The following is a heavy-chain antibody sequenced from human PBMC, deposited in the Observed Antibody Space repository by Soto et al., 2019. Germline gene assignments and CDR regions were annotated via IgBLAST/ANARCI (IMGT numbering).Heavy chain of an antibody. V-gene: IGHV4-31*03. Sequence: TSETLSLTCTVSGGSISSGGYYWSWIRQHPGKGLEWIGYIYYSGSTYYNPSLKSRVTISVDTSKNQFSLKLSSVTAADTAVYYCAGYCSSTSCYTGTGYWGQGNLVTVSS. CDR3: AGYCSSTSCYTGTGY. CDR1: GGSISSGGYY. CDR2: IYYSGST. D-gene: IGHD2-2*02. J-gene: IGHJ4*02.